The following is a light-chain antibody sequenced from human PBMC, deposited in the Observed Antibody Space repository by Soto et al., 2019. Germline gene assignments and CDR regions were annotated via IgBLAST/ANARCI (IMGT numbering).Light chain of an antibody. CDR1: QTVGSSF. V-gene: IGKV3-20*01. CDR2: GAA. CDR3: HHYGGSQYT. Sequence: EIVLTQSPGTLSLSPGDGATLSCRASQTVGSSFLGWYQQKPGQAPRLIMYGAANRATGIPDRFTGRGSGTDFTRTISRLDPEDFAVYYCHHYGGSQYTFGQGTKLEI. J-gene: IGKJ2*01.